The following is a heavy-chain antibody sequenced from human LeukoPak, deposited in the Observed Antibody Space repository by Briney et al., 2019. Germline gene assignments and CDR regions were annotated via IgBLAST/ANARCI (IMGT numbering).Heavy chain of an antibody. CDR3: ARAIMITFGGVIVNSAFDI. CDR2: IIPIFGTA. D-gene: IGHD3-16*02. V-gene: IGHV1-69*05. Sequence: SVKVSCKASGGTFGSYAISWVRQAPGQGLEWMGGIIPIFGTANYAQKFQGRVTITTDESTSTAYMELSSLRSEDTAVYYCARAIMITFGGVIVNSAFDIWGQGTMVTVS. J-gene: IGHJ3*02. CDR1: GGTFGSYA.